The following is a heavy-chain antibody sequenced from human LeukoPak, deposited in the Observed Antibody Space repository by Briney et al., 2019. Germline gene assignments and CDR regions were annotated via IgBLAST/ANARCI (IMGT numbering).Heavy chain of an antibody. J-gene: IGHJ5*02. D-gene: IGHD3-10*01. CDR2: IYHTGTT. CDR3: ARHSTIQYGSGSYYEYNWFDP. V-gene: IGHV4-4*02. CDR1: GDSISSSHW. Sequence: SGTLSLTCAVSGDSISSSHWWSWVRQPPGKGLEWIGRIYHTGTTNYNPSLKSRVIISVDRSKNQFSLNLTSVTAADTAVYYCARHSTIQYGSGSYYEYNWFDPWGQGTLVTVSS.